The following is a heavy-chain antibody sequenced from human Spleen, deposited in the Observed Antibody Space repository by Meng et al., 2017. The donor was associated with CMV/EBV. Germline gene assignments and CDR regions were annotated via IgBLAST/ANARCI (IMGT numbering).Heavy chain of an antibody. Sequence: SGFTFDDYTMHWVRQAPGKGLEWVSLIRWDGGNTDYADSVKGRFTISRDNSKNSLYLQMNSLRAEDTAVYYCAREGYYYDSGAYYGHWGQGTLVTVSS. CDR3: AREGYYYDSGAYYGH. CDR1: GFTFDDYT. J-gene: IGHJ4*02. CDR2: IRWDGGNT. D-gene: IGHD3-22*01. V-gene: IGHV3-43*01.